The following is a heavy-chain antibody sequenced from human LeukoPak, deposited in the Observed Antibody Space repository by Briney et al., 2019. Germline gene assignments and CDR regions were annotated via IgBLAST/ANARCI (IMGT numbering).Heavy chain of an antibody. CDR1: GGSFGHYY. CDR2: INDSGTI. D-gene: IGHD1-7*01. CDR3: ARRWNYGRNYYIDV. V-gene: IGHV4-34*01. J-gene: IGHJ6*03. Sequence: PSETLSLTCAVYGGSFGHYYWSWIRQSPGMGLEWIGEINDSGTINYNPSLMSRVTISVDKSKNQFSLKLSSATAADTAVYYCARRWNYGRNYYIDVWGKGATVSVSS.